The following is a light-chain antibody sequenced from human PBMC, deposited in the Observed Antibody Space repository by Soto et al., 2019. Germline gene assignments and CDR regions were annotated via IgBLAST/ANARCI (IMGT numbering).Light chain of an antibody. CDR2: WAS. V-gene: IGKV4-1*01. Sequence: DIVMTQSPDSLAVSLGEMANINCQSSQNILASSNNKNYLAWYQQRPGQPPKLRIYWASTRQSGVTDRFSGSGCATDVTLTILSLQAEDVYFDYCHHHYSTQTFGLGTRVEI. J-gene: IGKJ1*01. CDR1: QNILASSNNKNY. CDR3: HHHYSTQT.